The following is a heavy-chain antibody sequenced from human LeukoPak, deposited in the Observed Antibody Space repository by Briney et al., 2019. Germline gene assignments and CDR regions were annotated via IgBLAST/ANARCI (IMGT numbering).Heavy chain of an antibody. V-gene: IGHV3-11*05. CDR2: ISSSSSYT. J-gene: IGHJ4*02. CDR3: ARGAEVDFDY. Sequence: GGSLRLSCAASGFTFSDYYMSWIRQAPGKGLEWVSYISSSSSYTNYADSVRGRFTISRDNAKNSLYLQMNSLRAEDTAVYYCARGAEVDFDYWGQGTLVTVSS. CDR1: GFTFSDYY.